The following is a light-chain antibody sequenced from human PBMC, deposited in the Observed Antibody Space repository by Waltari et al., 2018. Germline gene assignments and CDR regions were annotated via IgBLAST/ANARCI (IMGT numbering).Light chain of an antibody. V-gene: IGKV2-30*01. CDR2: EIS. CDR3: MQGTHWPVT. CDR1: QSLVSADGNTY. J-gene: IGKJ1*01. Sequence: DVVMTQSPLSLPVTLGQPASISCRSRQSLVSADGNTYFYWFHQRPGQSPRRLIYEISKRDFGVPDRFSGSGSGTYFKLEISRVEAEDVGIYYCMQGTHWPVTFGQGTKVEIK.